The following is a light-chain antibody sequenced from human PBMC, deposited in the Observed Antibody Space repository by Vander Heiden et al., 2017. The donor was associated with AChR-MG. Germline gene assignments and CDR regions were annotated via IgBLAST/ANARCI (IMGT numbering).Light chain of an antibody. V-gene: IGLV1-44*01. CDR1: SSNVGSNT. CDR2: VVT. J-gene: IGLJ3*02. CDR3: SAWDDSLNGPV. Sequence: QSVLAHPPSASGTPGQTVSTCCSRSSSNVGSNTVNWYQHLPGSAPKLLVYVVTQRPSGVPDRFSGSRSGTSASLAITGLQAEDEADYYCSAWDDSLNGPVFGGGTKLTVL.